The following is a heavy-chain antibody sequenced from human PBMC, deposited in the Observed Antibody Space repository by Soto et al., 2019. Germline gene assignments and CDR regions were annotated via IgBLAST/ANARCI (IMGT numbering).Heavy chain of an antibody. Sequence: QVQLVQSGAEVKKPGASVKVSCKASGYTFTSYHITWVRQAPGQGLEWMGWISAYHGNTNYAQKLQGRGPMTTDTSPSTAYMEVRSLGSDGPAVYYCARGSPPPREWGQGTLVTVSS. CDR3: ARGSPPPRE. CDR1: GYTFTSYH. J-gene: IGHJ4*02. CDR2: ISAYHGNT. V-gene: IGHV1-18*01.